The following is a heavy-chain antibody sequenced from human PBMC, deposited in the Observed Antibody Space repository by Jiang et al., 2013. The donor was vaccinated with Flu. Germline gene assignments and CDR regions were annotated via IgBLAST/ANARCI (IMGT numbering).Heavy chain of an antibody. J-gene: IGHJ2*01. CDR2: INDSGRT. CDR1: EGSFSSYH. CDR3: ARRGAASGLWYFDL. D-gene: IGHD6-13*01. Sequence: LLKPSETLSLTCAVYEGSFSSYHWSWIRQPPGQGLEWIGEINDSGRTNYNPPLKSRVTISVDTSKNQFFLKLSFVTAADTAVYYCARRGAASGLWYFDLWGRGTLVTVSS. V-gene: IGHV4-34*01.